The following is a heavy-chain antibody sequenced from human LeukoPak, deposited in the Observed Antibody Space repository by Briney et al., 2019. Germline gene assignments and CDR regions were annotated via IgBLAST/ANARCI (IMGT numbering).Heavy chain of an antibody. J-gene: IGHJ5*02. CDR1: GGSFSGYY. CDR3: ARVGGGYWFDP. CDR2: INHSGST. Sequence: SETLSRTCAVYGGSFSGYYWSWIRQPPGKGLEWIGEINHSGSTNYNPSLKSRVTISVDTSKNQFSLKLSSVTAADTAVYYCARVGGGYWFDPWGQGTLVTVSS. V-gene: IGHV4-34*01. D-gene: IGHD4-23*01.